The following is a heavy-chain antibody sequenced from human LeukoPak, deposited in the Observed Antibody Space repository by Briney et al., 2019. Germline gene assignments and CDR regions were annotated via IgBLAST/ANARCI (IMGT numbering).Heavy chain of an antibody. CDR1: GYSFTNYW. D-gene: IGHD2-2*01. V-gene: IGHV5-51*01. CDR3: ASLGYCSSTSCPRGAFDI. J-gene: IGHJ3*02. CDR2: IYPGDSDT. Sequence: GGSRQISCKNSGYSFTNYWIGGVRQMPGKGLEGMGIIYPGDSDTRYSASFQGQVTISADKSITTAYLQWSSLKPSATAMYYCASLGYCSSTSCPRGAFDIWGQGTMVTVSS.